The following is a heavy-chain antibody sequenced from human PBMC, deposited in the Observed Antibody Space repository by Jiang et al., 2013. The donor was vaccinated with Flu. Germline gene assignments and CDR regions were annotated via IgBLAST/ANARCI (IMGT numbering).Heavy chain of an antibody. CDR1: GFTFSSYA. V-gene: IGHV3-30*04. J-gene: IGHJ4*02. D-gene: IGHD3-10*01. CDR3: ARAGGFRELFFDY. CDR2: ISYDGSNK. Sequence: LLESGGGVVQPGRSLRLSCAASGFTFSSYAMHWVRQAPGKGLEWVAVISYDGSNKYYADSVKGRFTISRDNSKNTLYLQMNSLRAEDTAVYYCARAGGFRELFFDYWGQGTLVTVSS.